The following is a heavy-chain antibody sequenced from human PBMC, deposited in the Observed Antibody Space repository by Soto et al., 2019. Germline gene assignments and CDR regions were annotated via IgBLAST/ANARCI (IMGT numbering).Heavy chain of an antibody. CDR2: IYYSGST. J-gene: IGHJ5*02. CDR3: ARTRYSSGWYSRGSVNNWFDP. Sequence: SETLSLTCTVSGGSVSSGSYYWSWIRQPPGKGLEWIGYIYYSGSTNYNPSLKSRVTISVDTSKNQFSLKLSSVTAADTAVYYCARTRYSSGWYSRGSVNNWFDPWCQGTLVNVSS. V-gene: IGHV4-61*01. D-gene: IGHD6-19*01. CDR1: GGSVSSGSYY.